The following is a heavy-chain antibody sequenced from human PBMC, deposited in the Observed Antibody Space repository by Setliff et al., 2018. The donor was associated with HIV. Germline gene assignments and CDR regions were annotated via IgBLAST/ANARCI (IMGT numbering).Heavy chain of an antibody. CDR2: INSGSSTI. J-gene: IGHJ4*02. CDR3: ARRAYCSSTTCFDN. CDR1: GFTFSSYS. Sequence: PGGSLRLSCAASGFTFSSYSMNWVRQAPGKGLEWVSYINSGSSTIYYADSVKGRFTISRDNAKNSLYLQMNSLRAEDTAVYYCARRAYCSSTTCFDNWGQGTLVTVLL. D-gene: IGHD2-2*01. V-gene: IGHV3-48*01.